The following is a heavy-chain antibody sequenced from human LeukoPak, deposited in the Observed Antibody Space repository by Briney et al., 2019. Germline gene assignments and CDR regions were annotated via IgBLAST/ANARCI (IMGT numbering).Heavy chain of an antibody. D-gene: IGHD3-22*01. CDR1: GLTVSSNY. Sequence: GGSLRLPCAASGLTVSSNYMSWVRQAPGKGLEWVSVIYSGGSTYYADSVKGRFTISRHNSKNTPYLQMNSLRAEDTALYYCARDHSSGYHGAHYYYGMDVWAKGPRSPSP. J-gene: IGHJ6*02. CDR3: ARDHSSGYHGAHYYYGMDV. CDR2: IYSGGST. V-gene: IGHV3-53*04.